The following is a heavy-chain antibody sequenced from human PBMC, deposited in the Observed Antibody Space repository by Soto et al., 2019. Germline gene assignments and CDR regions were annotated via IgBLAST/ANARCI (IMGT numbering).Heavy chain of an antibody. CDR2: IYPGDSDT. CDR1: GYSFTSYW. J-gene: IGHJ6*03. V-gene: IGHV5-51*01. CDR3: ARSLYSYGSKYYYYYYMDV. D-gene: IGHD5-18*01. Sequence: PGESLKISCKGSGYSFTSYWIGWVRQMPGKGLEWMGIIYPGDSDTRYSPSFQGQVTISADKSISTAYLQWSSLKASDTAMYYCARSLYSYGSKYYYYYYMDVWGKGTTVTVSS.